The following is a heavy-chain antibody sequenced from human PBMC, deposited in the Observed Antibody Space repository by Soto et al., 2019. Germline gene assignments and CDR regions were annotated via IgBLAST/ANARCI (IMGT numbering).Heavy chain of an antibody. V-gene: IGHV3-30-3*01. D-gene: IGHD5-18*01. Sequence: GGSLRLSCAASGFTFSSYAMHWVRQAPGKGLEWVAVISYDGSNKYYADSVKGRFTISRDNSKNTLYLQMNSLRAEDTAVYYCARDQFGYSYGPAGDYWGQGTLVTVSS. CDR3: ARDQFGYSYGPAGDY. CDR1: GFTFSSYA. J-gene: IGHJ4*02. CDR2: ISYDGSNK.